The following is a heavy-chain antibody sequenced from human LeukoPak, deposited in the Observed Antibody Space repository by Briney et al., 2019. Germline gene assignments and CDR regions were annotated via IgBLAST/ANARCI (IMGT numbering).Heavy chain of an antibody. D-gene: IGHD2-15*01. CDR1: GGSTRSGRHH. J-gene: IGHJ6*03. CDR3: ARDLGGYPFFMDV. Sequence: SETLSLTCSVSGGSTRSGRHHWAWVRQPPGKGLEFIGSLDESGRPYYNAPLKSRVTISEDSSGKQFSLNLSSVTSADTAVYYCARDLGGYPFFMDVWGRGTTVIVSS. V-gene: IGHV4-39*07. CDR2: LDESGRP.